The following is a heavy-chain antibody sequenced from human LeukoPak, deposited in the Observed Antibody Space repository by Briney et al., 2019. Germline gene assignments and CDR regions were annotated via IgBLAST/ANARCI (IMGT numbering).Heavy chain of an antibody. Sequence: GGSLRLSCAASGLTVSSNYMSWVRQAPGKGLEWVSVIYSGGSTYYADSVKGRFTISRDNSKNTLYLQMNSLRPEDTAVYYCARDEPTWYSSDYWGQGTLVTVSS. V-gene: IGHV3-53*01. J-gene: IGHJ4*02. CDR3: ARDEPTWYSSDY. CDR2: IYSGGST. D-gene: IGHD6-13*01. CDR1: GLTVSSNY.